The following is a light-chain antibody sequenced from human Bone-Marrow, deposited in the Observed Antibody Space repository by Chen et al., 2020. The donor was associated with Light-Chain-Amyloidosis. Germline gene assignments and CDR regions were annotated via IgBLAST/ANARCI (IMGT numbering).Light chain of an antibody. Sequence: SYVLTQPSSVSVAPGQTATIACGGNNIGSTSVHWYQQTPGQAPRLFVYDDSDRPSGIPERWSGSNAGNTATLTISRVEAGEEADYYCQVWDRSSDRPVFGGGTKLTVL. V-gene: IGLV3-21*02. CDR1: NIGSTS. CDR3: QVWDRSSDRPV. CDR2: DDS. J-gene: IGLJ3*02.